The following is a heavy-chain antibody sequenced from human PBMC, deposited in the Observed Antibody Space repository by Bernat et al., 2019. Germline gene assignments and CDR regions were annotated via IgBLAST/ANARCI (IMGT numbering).Heavy chain of an antibody. CDR1: GYTLTESS. D-gene: IGHD5-18*01. Sequence: QVQLVQSGAEVNKPGASVKVSCKVSGYTLTESSMHWVRQAPGKGLEWMGGFDPEDGETIYAQKFQGRDTTPEDTSTDTAYMELSSVRTEETAVYYCATEEQLWGDYWGQGTLVTVSS. CDR2: FDPEDGET. CDR3: ATEEQLWGDY. V-gene: IGHV1-24*01. J-gene: IGHJ4*02.